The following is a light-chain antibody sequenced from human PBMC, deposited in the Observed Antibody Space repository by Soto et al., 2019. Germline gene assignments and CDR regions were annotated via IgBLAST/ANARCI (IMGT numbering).Light chain of an antibody. J-gene: IGKJ5*01. Sequence: EVGLTKSPATLSWPQGERATLSCRAIQSVYSNYLAWYQQKPGRAPRPLIYCASNSATGSPDRFSGSGSDTDFTLTTSSREPHDVSPYYYCQYGSISPITFGQGTRLEIK. CDR2: CAS. CDR3: QYGSISPIT. CDR1: QSVYSNY. V-gene: IGKV3D-20*02.